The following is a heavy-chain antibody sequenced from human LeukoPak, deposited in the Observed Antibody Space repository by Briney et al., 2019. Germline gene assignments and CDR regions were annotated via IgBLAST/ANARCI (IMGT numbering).Heavy chain of an antibody. V-gene: IGHV3-21*01. Sequence: GSLRLSCAASGFTFSSYSMNWVRQAPGKGLEWVSSISSSSSYIYYADSVKGRFTISRDNAKNSLYLQMNSLRAEDTAVYYCARDQEWLVRGYYYGMDVWGQGTTVTVSS. CDR3: ARDQEWLVRGYYYGMDV. J-gene: IGHJ6*02. D-gene: IGHD6-19*01. CDR1: GFTFSSYS. CDR2: ISSSSSYI.